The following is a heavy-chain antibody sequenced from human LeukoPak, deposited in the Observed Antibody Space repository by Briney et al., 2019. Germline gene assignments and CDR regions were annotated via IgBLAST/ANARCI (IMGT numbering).Heavy chain of an antibody. Sequence: GGSLRLSCEASGFTFSTYGMSWVRQAPGKGLEWVSAISGSGGSTYYADSVKGRFTISRDNAKNSLYLQMNSLRAEDTAVYYCASGPYHDYGDYRIYYYYMDVWGKGTTVTVSS. V-gene: IGHV3-23*01. CDR2: ISGSGGST. CDR1: GFTFSTYG. D-gene: IGHD4-17*01. CDR3: ASGPYHDYGDYRIYYYYMDV. J-gene: IGHJ6*03.